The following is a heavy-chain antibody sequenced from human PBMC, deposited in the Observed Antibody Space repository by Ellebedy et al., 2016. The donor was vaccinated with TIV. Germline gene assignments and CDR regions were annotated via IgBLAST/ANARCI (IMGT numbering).Heavy chain of an antibody. CDR2: IYTSGST. J-gene: IGHJ4*02. CDR1: GGSISNYY. CDR3: ARGRTLPDY. V-gene: IGHV4-4*07. Sequence: MPSETLSLTCTVSGGSISNYYWSWIRQPAGKGLEWIGRIYTSGSTNSNPSLKSRVAMSVDTSKNQFSLKLSSVTAADTAIYYCARGRTLPDYWGQGTLVTVSS.